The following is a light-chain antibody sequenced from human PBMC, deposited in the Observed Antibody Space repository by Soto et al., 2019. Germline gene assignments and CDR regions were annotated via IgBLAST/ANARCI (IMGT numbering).Light chain of an antibody. CDR2: GAS. Sequence: EIVMPPSPATLSVSPGESAPLSGRASQSVSRKLVWYQQKPGQAPRLLIYGASTRATGIPARFSGSGSATDFTLTISSLEPEDFAVYYCQQRSSWITFGQGTRLEIK. J-gene: IGKJ5*01. V-gene: IGKV3-15*01. CDR3: QQRSSWIT. CDR1: QSVSRK.